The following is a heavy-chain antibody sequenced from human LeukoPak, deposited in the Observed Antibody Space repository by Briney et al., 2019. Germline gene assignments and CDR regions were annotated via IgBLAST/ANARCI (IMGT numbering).Heavy chain of an antibody. V-gene: IGHV1-2*02. J-gene: IGHJ4*02. CDR2: INPNTDGT. CDR1: GYTFTDYY. D-gene: IGHD1-1*01. CDR3: ARDLGGTTGAPWYYFDY. Sequence: GASVKVSCKASGYTFTDYYLHWVRQAPGQGLECMGWINPNTDGTNYAQKFQGRVTMTRDTSISTAYMELSSLRSDDTAVYYCARDLGGTTGAPWYYFDYWGQGTLVTVSS.